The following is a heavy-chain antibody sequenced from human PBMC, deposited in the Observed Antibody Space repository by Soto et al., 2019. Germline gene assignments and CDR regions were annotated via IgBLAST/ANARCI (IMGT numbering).Heavy chain of an antibody. J-gene: IGHJ4*02. CDR1: GGTFSSYT. D-gene: IGHD6-19*01. Sequence: QVQLVQSGAEVKKPGSSVKVSCKASGGTFSSYTISWVRQAPGQGLEWMGRIIPILGIANYAQKFQGRVTITADKSTSTAYMELSSLRSEDTAVYYCASRQVAGKPEVDYWGQGTLVTVS. V-gene: IGHV1-69*02. CDR3: ASRQVAGKPEVDY. CDR2: IIPILGIA.